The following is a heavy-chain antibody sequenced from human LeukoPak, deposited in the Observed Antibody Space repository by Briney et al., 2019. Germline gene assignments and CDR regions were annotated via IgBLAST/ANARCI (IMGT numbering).Heavy chain of an antibody. CDR3: VKDGSGSYYNWFDP. D-gene: IGHD1-26*01. V-gene: IGHV4-59*01. Sequence: PSETLSLTCTVSGGSISSYYWNWVRQPPGKGLEWIGHIYNSGSTNYNPSLKSRVTISVDTSKNQFSLKLSSVTAVDTAVYYCVKDGSGSYYNWFDPWGQGTLVTVSS. CDR2: IYNSGST. CDR1: GGSISSYY. J-gene: IGHJ5*02.